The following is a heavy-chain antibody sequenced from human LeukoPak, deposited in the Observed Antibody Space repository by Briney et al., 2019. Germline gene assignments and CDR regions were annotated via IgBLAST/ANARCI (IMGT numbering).Heavy chain of an antibody. CDR3: ARDREITKPYYYGMDV. CDR1: GGSIRNYY. CDR2: ISHSGST. V-gene: IGHV4-59*01. J-gene: IGHJ6*02. Sequence: PSETLSLTCTVSGGSIRNYYWGWIRQPPGKGPEWIGYISHSGSTNYNPSLKSRVTISVDTSKNQFSVKLSSVTAADTAVYYCARDREITKPYYYGMDVWGQGTTDTVSS. D-gene: IGHD3-3*01.